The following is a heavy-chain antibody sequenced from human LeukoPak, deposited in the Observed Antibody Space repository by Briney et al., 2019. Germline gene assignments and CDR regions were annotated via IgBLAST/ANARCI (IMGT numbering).Heavy chain of an antibody. CDR1: GFTFSSYA. CDR2: ISYDGSNK. Sequence: GRSLRLSCAASGFTFSSYAMHWVRQAPGKGLEWVAVISYDGSNKYYADSVKGRFTISRDNSKNTLYLQMNSLRAEDTAVYYCARVRGAYYYDSSGYHDYWGQGTLVTVSS. CDR3: ARVRGAYYYDSSGYHDY. J-gene: IGHJ4*02. V-gene: IGHV3-30-3*01. D-gene: IGHD3-22*01.